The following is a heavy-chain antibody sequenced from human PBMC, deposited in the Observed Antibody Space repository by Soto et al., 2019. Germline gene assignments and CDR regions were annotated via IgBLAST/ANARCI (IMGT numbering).Heavy chain of an antibody. CDR3: ARDIYCSGGSCYSGAFDI. D-gene: IGHD2-15*01. CDR2: IIPIFGTA. Sequence: QVQLVQSGAEVKKPGSSVKVSCKASGGTFSSYAISCVRQAPGQGLEWMGGIIPIFGTANYAQKSQGRVTIYADESTSTAYMELSSLRSEDTGVYYCARDIYCSGGSCYSGAFDIWGQGTMVTVSS. V-gene: IGHV1-69*01. J-gene: IGHJ3*02. CDR1: GGTFSSYA.